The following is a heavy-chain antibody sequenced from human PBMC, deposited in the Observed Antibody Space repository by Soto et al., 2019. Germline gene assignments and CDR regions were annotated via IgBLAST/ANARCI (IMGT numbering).Heavy chain of an antibody. Sequence: KPSETLSLTCTVSGGSISSYYWSWIRQPPGKGLEWIGYIYYSGSTNYNPSLKSRVTISVDTSKNQFSLKLSSVTAADTAVYYCASHYYDSSGYYYLDYWGQGTLVTVSS. CDR3: ASHYYDSSGYYYLDY. CDR1: GGSISSYY. CDR2: IYYSGST. D-gene: IGHD3-22*01. J-gene: IGHJ4*02. V-gene: IGHV4-59*01.